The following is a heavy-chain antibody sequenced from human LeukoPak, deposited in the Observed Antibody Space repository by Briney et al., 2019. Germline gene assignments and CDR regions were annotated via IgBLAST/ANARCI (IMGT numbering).Heavy chain of an antibody. CDR2: INHSGST. D-gene: IGHD6-19*01. Sequence: SETLSLTCAVYGGSFSGYYWSWLRQPPGKGLEWIGEINHSGSTNYNPSLKSRVTISVDTSKNQFSLKLSSVTAADTAVYYCAGFGSGWHYFDYWGQGTLVTVSS. CDR3: AGFGSGWHYFDY. V-gene: IGHV4-34*01. CDR1: GGSFSGYY. J-gene: IGHJ4*02.